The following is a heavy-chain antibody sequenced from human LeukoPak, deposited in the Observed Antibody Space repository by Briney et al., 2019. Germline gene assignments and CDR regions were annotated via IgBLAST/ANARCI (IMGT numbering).Heavy chain of an antibody. J-gene: IGHJ3*02. CDR2: ISESGGST. Sequence: PGGSLRLSCAASEFTFTNYAMSWVRQAPGKGLEWVSCISESGGSTYYASSGKRRFTISRDNSKNTLYLQINSLRVEDTAVYYCAKGNAAFDIWGQGTMVIVCS. D-gene: IGHD1-1*01. CDR3: AKGNAAFDI. V-gene: IGHV3-23*01. CDR1: EFTFTNYA.